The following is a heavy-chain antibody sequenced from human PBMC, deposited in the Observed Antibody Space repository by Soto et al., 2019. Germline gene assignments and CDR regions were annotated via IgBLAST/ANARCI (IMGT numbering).Heavy chain of an antibody. J-gene: IGHJ4*02. V-gene: IGHV1-69*13. CDR2: IIPIFGTA. CDR1: GGTFSSYA. Sequence: SVKVSCKASGGTFSSYAISWVRQAPGQGLEWMGGIIPIFGTANYAQKFQGRVTITADESTSTAYMELSSLRSEDTAVYYCARRYYYDSSGYTTFDYWGQGTLVTVSS. D-gene: IGHD3-22*01. CDR3: ARRYYYDSSGYTTFDY.